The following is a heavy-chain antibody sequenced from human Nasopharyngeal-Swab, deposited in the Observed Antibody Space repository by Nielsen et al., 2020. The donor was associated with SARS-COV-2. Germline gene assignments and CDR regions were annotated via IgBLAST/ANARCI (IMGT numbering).Heavy chain of an antibody. CDR3: AKGRADYSNPSFDN. J-gene: IGHJ4*02. D-gene: IGHD4-11*01. CDR1: GFTYDDYA. V-gene: IGHV3-9*01. CDR2: ITWNSGT. Sequence: SLKISCAASGFTYDDYAMHWVRQAPGKGLEWVSGITWNSGTGYADSVKGRFITSRDNPRNSLYLQMNSLTTDDTALYYCAKGRADYSNPSFDNCGQGTLVTVSS.